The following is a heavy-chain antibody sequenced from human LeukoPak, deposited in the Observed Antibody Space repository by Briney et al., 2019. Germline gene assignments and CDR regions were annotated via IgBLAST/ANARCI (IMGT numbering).Heavy chain of an antibody. CDR1: GDSVSSNSAA. CDR2: TYYRSKWFN. CDR3: AVTASPGSIDY. J-gene: IGHJ4*02. Sequence: SQTLSLTCAISGDSVSSNSAAWNGIRQSPSRGLEGLGRTYYRSKWFNGYAVAVKSRITINPDTSKNRFSMQLNSVTPEDTAVYYCAVTASPGSIDYWGQGTLVTVSS. V-gene: IGHV6-1*01. D-gene: IGHD2-21*02.